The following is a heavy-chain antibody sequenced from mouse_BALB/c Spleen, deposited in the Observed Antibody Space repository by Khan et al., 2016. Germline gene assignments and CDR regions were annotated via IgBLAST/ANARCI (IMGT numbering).Heavy chain of an antibody. CDR2: IYPVDSYT. D-gene: IGHD2-4*01. CDR1: GYTFTSYW. V-gene: IGHV1-69*02. J-gene: IGHJ3*01. Sequence: QVQLQQPGAELVRPGPSVKLSCKASGYTFTSYWINWMKQRPGKGLEWIGKIYPVDSYTNYNEKFKDKATLTEDKSSSTAYMQISSPTSEDSAIYYCTRGESSMISGFAYWGQGTLVTVSA. CDR3: TRGESSMISGFAY.